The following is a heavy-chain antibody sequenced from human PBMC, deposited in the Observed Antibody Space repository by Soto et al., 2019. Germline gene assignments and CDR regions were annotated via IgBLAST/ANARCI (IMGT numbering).Heavy chain of an antibody. D-gene: IGHD3-10*01. J-gene: IGHJ3*02. CDR3: ARVWGGAFDI. Sequence: QVQLQESGPGLVKPSETLSLTCTVSGGAISRDYWSWIRQPPGKGLEWIGYIYYSGSTNYNPSLKSRVTIAVDTSKNQFSLKLSSVTAADTAVYYCARVWGGAFDIWGQGTMVTVSS. CDR2: IYYSGST. CDR1: GGAISRDY. V-gene: IGHV4-59*01.